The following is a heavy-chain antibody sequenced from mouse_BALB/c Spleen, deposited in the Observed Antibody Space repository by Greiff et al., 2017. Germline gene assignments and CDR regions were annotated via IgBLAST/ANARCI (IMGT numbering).Heavy chain of an antibody. CDR2: INSNGGST. Sequence: EVKLVESGGGLVQPGGSLKLSCAASGFTFSSYGMSWVRQTPDKRLELVATINSNGGSTYYPDSVKGRFTISRDNAKNTLYLQMSSLKSEDTAMYYCAREVHFDYWGQGTTLTVSS. V-gene: IGHV5-6-3*01. J-gene: IGHJ2*01. CDR1: GFTFSSYG. CDR3: AREVHFDY. D-gene: IGHD2-14*01.